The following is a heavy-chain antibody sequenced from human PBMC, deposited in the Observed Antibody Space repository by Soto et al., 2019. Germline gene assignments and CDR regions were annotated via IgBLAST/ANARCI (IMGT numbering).Heavy chain of an antibody. D-gene: IGHD5-18*01. CDR1: GGSFSGYY. J-gene: IGHJ5*02. CDR2: INHSGST. V-gene: IGHV4-34*01. Sequence: PSETLSLTCAVYGGSFSGYYWSWIRQPPGKGLEWIGEINHSGSTNYNPSLKSRVTISVDTSKNQFSLKLSSVTAADTAVYYCARWGLYWSYGYSNLKNNWFDPWGQGTLVTVSS. CDR3: ARWGLYWSYGYSNLKNNWFDP.